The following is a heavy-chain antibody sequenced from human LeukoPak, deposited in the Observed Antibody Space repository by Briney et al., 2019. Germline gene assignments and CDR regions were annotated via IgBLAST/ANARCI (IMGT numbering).Heavy chain of an antibody. CDR2: ISSSSSYI. CDR3: ARVRGGSGWSFDY. Sequence: PGGSLRLSCAASGFTFSSYSMNWVRQAPGKGLEWVSSISSSSSYIYYADSVKGRFTISRDNAKNSLYLQMNSLRAEDTAVYYCARVRGGSGWSFDYWGQGTLVTVSS. V-gene: IGHV3-21*01. D-gene: IGHD6-19*01. CDR1: GFTFSSYS. J-gene: IGHJ4*02.